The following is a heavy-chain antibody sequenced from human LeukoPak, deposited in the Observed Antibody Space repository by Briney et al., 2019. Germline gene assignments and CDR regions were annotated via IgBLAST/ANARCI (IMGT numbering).Heavy chain of an antibody. D-gene: IGHD2/OR15-2a*01. Sequence: GGSLRLSCAASRFSISDYWLHWVRLAPGKGLVWVSGINHDGTSTYYADTVRGRFTISRDNARNTVFLQMNSLRVEDTAVYYCATFGAFADYWGQGTLVTVSS. CDR2: INHDGTST. J-gene: IGHJ4*02. V-gene: IGHV3-74*01. CDR1: RFSISDYW. CDR3: ATFGAFADY.